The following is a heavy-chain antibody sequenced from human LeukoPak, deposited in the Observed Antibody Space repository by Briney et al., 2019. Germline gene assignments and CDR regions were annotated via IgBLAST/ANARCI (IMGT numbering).Heavy chain of an antibody. D-gene: IGHD6-13*01. Sequence: ASVKVSCKASGYTFTSYGISWVRQAPGQGLEWMGWINAGNGNTKYSQEFQGRVTITRDTSASTAYMELSSLRSEDMAVYYCARVGAAADLGYWGQGTLVTVSS. CDR2: INAGNGNT. J-gene: IGHJ4*02. CDR1: GYTFTSYG. V-gene: IGHV1-3*03. CDR3: ARVGAAADLGY.